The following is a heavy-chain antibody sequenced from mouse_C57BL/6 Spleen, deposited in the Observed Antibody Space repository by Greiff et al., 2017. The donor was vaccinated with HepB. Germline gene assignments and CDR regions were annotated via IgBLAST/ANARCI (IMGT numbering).Heavy chain of an antibody. J-gene: IGHJ3*01. CDR2: IDPSDSYT. CDR1: GYTFTRYW. V-gene: IGHV1-69*01. Sequence: VQLQQPGAELVMPGASVKLSCKASGYTFTRYWVHWEEERPVQGLEWIGEIDPSDSYTNYNQKFKGKSTLTVDKSSSTAYMQLSSLTSEDSAVYYCAREGGRGSWFAYWGQGTLVTVSA. CDR3: AREGGRGSWFAY.